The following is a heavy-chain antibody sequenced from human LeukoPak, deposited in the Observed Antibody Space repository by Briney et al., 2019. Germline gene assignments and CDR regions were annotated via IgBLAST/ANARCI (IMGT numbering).Heavy chain of an antibody. CDR2: INSDGSST. J-gene: IGHJ5*02. CDR1: GFTFSSYW. V-gene: IGHV3-74*01. CDR3: AREASYGDYGFDP. Sequence: PGGSLRLSCAASGFTFSSYWMHWVRQAPGKGLVWVSRINSDGSSTSYADSVKGRFTISRDNAKNTLYLQMNSLRAEDTAVYYRAREASYGDYGFDPWGQGTLVTVSS. D-gene: IGHD4-17*01.